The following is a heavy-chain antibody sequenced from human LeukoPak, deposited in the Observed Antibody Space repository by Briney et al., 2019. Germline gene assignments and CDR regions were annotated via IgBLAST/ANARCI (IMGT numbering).Heavy chain of an antibody. CDR2: IWYDGTSK. CDR1: GFTFSRYG. V-gene: IGHV3-33*06. Sequence: GRSLRLSCAASGFTFSRYGMHWVRQAPGKGLEWVALIWYDGTSKYYADSVKGRFTISRDNSKNTLYLQMNSLRAEDTAVYYCAKDGSGSYSRFDYWGQGTLVTVSS. CDR3: AKDGSGSYSRFDY. D-gene: IGHD3-10*01. J-gene: IGHJ4*02.